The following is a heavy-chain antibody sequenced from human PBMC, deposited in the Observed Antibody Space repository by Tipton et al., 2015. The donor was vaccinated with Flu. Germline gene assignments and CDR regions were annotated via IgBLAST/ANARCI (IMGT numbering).Heavy chain of an antibody. J-gene: IGHJ2*01. V-gene: IGHV3-7*01. CDR3: ARDQKWELLENWDFDL. Sequence: GSLRLSCAASGFTFSTYWMSWVRQAPGKGLEWVANIKEDGSEKYYVDSVKGRFTISRDNAKNSLYLQMNSLRAEDTAVYYCARDQKWELLENWDFDLWGRGSLVTGSS. CDR1: GFTFSTYW. D-gene: IGHD1-26*01. CDR2: IKEDGSEK.